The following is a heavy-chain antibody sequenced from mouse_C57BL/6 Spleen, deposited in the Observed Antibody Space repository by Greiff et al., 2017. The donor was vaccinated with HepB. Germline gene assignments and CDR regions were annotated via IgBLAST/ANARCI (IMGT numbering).Heavy chain of an antibody. CDR1: GYTFTSYW. CDR3: ARGSGYYGNYNAMDY. CDR2: INPSNGGT. J-gene: IGHJ4*01. Sequence: QVQLQQPGTELVKPGASVKLSCKASGYTFTSYWMHWVKQRPGQGLEWIGNINPSNGGTNYNEKFKSKATLTVDKSSSTAYMQLSSLTSEDSAVYYCARGSGYYGNYNAMDYWGQGTSVTVSS. V-gene: IGHV1-53*01. D-gene: IGHD2-1*01.